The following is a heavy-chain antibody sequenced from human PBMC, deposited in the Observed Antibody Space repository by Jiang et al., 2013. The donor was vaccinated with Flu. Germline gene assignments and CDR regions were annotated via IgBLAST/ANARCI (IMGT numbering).Heavy chain of an antibody. CDR3: ATDTGSTVTPVIFHYYGMDV. CDR1: GYTLPYRY. J-gene: IGHJ6*01. CDR2: ITLLNSST. Sequence: QLVESGAEVKKAGSSVKVSCKASGYTLPYRYLHWVRQAPGQALEWMGWITLLNSSTNYAQKFQDRVTFTRDRSMTTAYMELRSLRSEDTAMYYCATDTGSTVTPVIFHYYGMDV. D-gene: IGHD4-17*01. V-gene: IGHV1-45*02.